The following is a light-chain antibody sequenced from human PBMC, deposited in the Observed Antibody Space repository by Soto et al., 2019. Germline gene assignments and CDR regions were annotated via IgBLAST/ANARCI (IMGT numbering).Light chain of an antibody. Sequence: DIQMTQSPSSLSASVGDRVTITCRASQDISSYLAWYQQKPGKVPMLLIYAASTLQSGVPSRFSGSGSGTDFTLNISSLQPEDVATYYCQKYNSASSLTFGGGTKVEIK. V-gene: IGKV1-27*01. J-gene: IGKJ4*01. CDR2: AAS. CDR1: QDISSY. CDR3: QKYNSASSLT.